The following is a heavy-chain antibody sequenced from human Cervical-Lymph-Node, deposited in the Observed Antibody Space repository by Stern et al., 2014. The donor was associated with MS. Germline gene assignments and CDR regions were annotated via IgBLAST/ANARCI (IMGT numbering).Heavy chain of an antibody. CDR1: GGTISNYI. J-gene: IGHJ4*02. Sequence: QVQLLQPGAELKKPASSVKVSCKASGGTISNYIIGWVRKAPGQGLEWMGGVSPMFGIANYAEKFQDRVTITADESTSTAYMDLSSLRSEDTAVYYCARATSDYIWGTYRFLDSWGQGTLVIVSS. D-gene: IGHD3-16*02. V-gene: IGHV1-69*01. CDR2: VSPMFGIA. CDR3: ARATSDYIWGTYRFLDS.